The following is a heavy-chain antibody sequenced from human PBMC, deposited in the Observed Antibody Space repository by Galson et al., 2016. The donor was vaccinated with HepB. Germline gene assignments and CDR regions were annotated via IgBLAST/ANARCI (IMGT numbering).Heavy chain of an antibody. V-gene: IGHV1-46*01. CDR1: GYTFTNHY. CDR3: ARSPQWLEHFDY. D-gene: IGHD6-19*01. Sequence: SCKASGYTFTNHYMHWVRQAPGQGLQWMGIINPTGSSTSYAQKFQGRVTLTRDTSTSTVYMELSSLRSEDTAVYYCARSPQWLEHFDYWGQGTLVTVSS. J-gene: IGHJ4*02. CDR2: INPTGSST.